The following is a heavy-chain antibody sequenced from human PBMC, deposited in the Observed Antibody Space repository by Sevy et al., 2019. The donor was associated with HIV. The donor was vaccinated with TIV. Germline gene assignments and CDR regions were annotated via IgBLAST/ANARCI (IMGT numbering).Heavy chain of an antibody. V-gene: IGHV3-33*06. D-gene: IGHD3-3*01. CDR1: GFTFSNYG. CDR2: SWYDGSYK. Sequence: WGSLRLSCAASGFTFSNYGMHWVRQAPGKGLEWVAVSWYDGSYKYYADSVKGRFTISRDNTKSTLYLQMNSLRAEDTALYYCAKTFAIFGVLMSPDFDPWGQGTLVTVSS. CDR3: AKTFAIFGVLMSPDFDP. J-gene: IGHJ5*02.